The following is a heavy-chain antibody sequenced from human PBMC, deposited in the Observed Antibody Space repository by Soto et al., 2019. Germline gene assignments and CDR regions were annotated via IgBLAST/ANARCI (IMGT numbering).Heavy chain of an antibody. CDR3: ARAPRISWYAP. V-gene: IGHV1-18*01. CDR1: GYAFTSYG. CDR2: ISAYNGNT. Sequence: QVQLVQSGAEVKKPGASVKVSCKASGYAFTSYGISWVRQAPGQGLEWMGWISAYNGNTNYAQKLQGRVTMTTDTPTDTASMELRSLRSDETAVYYCARAPRISWYAPWGQGTLVTVSS. J-gene: IGHJ5*02.